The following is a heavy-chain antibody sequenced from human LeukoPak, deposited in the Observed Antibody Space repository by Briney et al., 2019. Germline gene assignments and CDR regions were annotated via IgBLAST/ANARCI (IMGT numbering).Heavy chain of an antibody. CDR2: IYHSGST. D-gene: IGHD2-2*01. CDR1: GGSISSSNR. Sequence: PGTLSLTCAVSGGSISSSNRWSWVRQPPGKGLEWSGEIYHSGSTNYNPSLKSRVTISVDKSKNQFSLKLSSVTAADTAVYYCARANPHCSSTSCYAGVFHWGQGTLVTVSS. CDR3: ARANPHCSSTSCYAGVFH. J-gene: IGHJ4*02. V-gene: IGHV4-4*03.